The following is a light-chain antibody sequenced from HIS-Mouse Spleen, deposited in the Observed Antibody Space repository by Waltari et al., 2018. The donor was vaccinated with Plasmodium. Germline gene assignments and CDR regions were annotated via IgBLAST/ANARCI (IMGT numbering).Light chain of an antibody. Sequence: DIKMTQSPSSLSASVGDRFTITCQASQDISNYLNWYQQKPGKAPKLLIYDASNLETGVPSRFSGSGSGTDFTFTISSLQPEDIATYYCQQYDNLPYTFGQGTKLEIK. V-gene: IGKV1-33*01. J-gene: IGKJ2*01. CDR2: DAS. CDR1: QDISNY. CDR3: QQYDNLPYT.